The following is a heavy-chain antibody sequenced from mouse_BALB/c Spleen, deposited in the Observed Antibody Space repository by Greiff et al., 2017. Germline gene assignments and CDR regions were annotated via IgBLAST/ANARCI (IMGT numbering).Heavy chain of an antibody. J-gene: IGHJ3*01. CDR2: ISSGGGNT. V-gene: IGHV5-9*03. D-gene: IGHD2-14*01. CDR1: GFTFSSYT. Sequence: EVQLVESGGGLVKPGGSLKLSCAASGFTFSSYTMSWVRQTPEKRLEWVATISSGGGNTYYPDSVKGRFTISRDNAKNNLYLQMSSLRSEDTALYFCANKYDETWLAYWGQGTLVTVSA. CDR3: ANKYDETWLAY.